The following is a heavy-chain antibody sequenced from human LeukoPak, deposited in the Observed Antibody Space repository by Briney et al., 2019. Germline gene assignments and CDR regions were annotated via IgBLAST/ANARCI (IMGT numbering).Heavy chain of an antibody. J-gene: IGHJ6*03. Sequence: QSGGSLRLSCAASGFTFSSYSMNWVRQAPGKGLEWVSYISSSSSTIYYADSVKGRFTISRDNAKNSLYLQMNSLRAEDTAVYYCARGGLYSYGYDYYYYMDVWGKGTTVTVSS. D-gene: IGHD5-18*01. CDR1: GFTFSSYS. V-gene: IGHV3-48*01. CDR2: ISSSSSTI. CDR3: ARGGLYSYGYDYYYYMDV.